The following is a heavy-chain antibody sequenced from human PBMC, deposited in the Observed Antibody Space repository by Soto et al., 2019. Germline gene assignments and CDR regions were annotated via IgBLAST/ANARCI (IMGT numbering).Heavy chain of an antibody. CDR1: GDLFNNYA. CDR2: ISPLFSTT. V-gene: IGHV1-69*01. D-gene: IGHD3-9*01. Sequence: QVQLVQSGAEVKEPGSSVKVSCKATGDLFNNYAFNWVRQAPGQGLEWMGRISPLFSTTNYAQKFRGRVTIGADELTTIASLDVSIWVSEDTAMYFCAAFSSVAPAGFFNFWAQGPRVPVPP. J-gene: IGHJ4*02. CDR3: AAFSSVAPAGFFNF.